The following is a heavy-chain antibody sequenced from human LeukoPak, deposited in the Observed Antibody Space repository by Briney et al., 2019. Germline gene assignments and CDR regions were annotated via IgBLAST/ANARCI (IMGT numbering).Heavy chain of an antibody. CDR3: ARDERNYDILSGYYYY. V-gene: IGHV1-46*01. J-gene: IGHJ4*02. D-gene: IGHD3-9*01. CDR2: INPCGGSI. Sequence: GESLRISSQGSGSPFTSYYMHWVRQAPGQGREWMGIINPCGGSISYAQKFQGRLTITRDTSTSTVYIELSSLRSEDTAVYYCARDERNYDILSGYYYYCGQGTLVTVSS. CDR1: GSPFTSYY.